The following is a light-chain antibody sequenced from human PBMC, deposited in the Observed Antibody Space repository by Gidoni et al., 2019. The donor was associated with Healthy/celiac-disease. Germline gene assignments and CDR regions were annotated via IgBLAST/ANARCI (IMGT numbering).Light chain of an antibody. Sequence: EIVLTQSPGTLSLSPGERATLSCRASQSVSSSYLAWYQQKPGQAPRLLIYGASSRATGIPDRFSGSGYGTDFTLTISRLEPEDFAVYYCQQYGSSSYTFGQGTKLEIK. CDR1: QSVSSSY. CDR2: GAS. J-gene: IGKJ2*01. V-gene: IGKV3-20*01. CDR3: QQYGSSSYT.